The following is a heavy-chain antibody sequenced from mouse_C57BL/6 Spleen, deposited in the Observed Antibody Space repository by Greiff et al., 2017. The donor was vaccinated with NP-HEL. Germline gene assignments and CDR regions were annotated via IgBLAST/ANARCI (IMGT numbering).Heavy chain of an antibody. D-gene: IGHD2-5*01. V-gene: IGHV5-6*01. CDR1: GFTFSSYG. CDR3: AREEDSNYVSY. J-gene: IGHJ3*01. Sequence: EVQLVESGGDLVKPGGSLKLSCAASGFTFSSYGMSWVRQTPDKRLEWVATISSGGSYTYYPDSVKGRFTISRDNAKNTLYLQMSSLKSEDTAIYYCAREEDSNYVSYWRQGTLVTVSA. CDR2: ISSGGSYT.